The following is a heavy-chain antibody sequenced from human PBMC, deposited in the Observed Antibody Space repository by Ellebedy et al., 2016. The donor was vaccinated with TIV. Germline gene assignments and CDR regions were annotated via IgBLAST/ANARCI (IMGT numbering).Heavy chain of an antibody. CDR3: ARGYGLDV. J-gene: IGHJ6*02. CDR2: IRSSGDPI. V-gene: IGHV3-21*01. CDR1: GFTFSTYS. Sequence: PGGSLRLSCVASGFTFSTYSMNWVRQAPGEGLEWVSFIRSSGDPISYADSVKGRCTISRDNAKNSLYLQMNSLRANDTAVYYCARGYGLDVWGQGTTVTVSS.